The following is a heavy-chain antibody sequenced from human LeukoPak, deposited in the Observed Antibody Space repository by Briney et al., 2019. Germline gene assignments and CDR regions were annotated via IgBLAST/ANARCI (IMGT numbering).Heavy chain of an antibody. CDR1: GYTFTSYY. Sequence: ASVKVSCKASGYTFTSYYMHWVRQAPGQGLEWMGIINPSGGSTSYAQKFQGRVTMTRDMSTSTVYMELSSLRSEDTAVYYCARDGATDSGTQLPFDFWGQGTLVTVSS. V-gene: IGHV1-46*01. CDR3: ARDGATDSGTQLPFDF. J-gene: IGHJ4*02. CDR2: INPSGGST. D-gene: IGHD3-10*01.